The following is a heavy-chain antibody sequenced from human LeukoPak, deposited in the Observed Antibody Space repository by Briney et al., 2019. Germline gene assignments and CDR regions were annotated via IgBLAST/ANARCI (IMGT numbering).Heavy chain of an antibody. V-gene: IGHV4-39*01. CDR2: IDYSGST. CDR3: ARLARGILLPDY. CDR1: GGSISNTNYY. J-gene: IGHJ4*02. D-gene: IGHD3-22*01. Sequence: SETLSLTCTVSGGSISNTNYYWGWIRQPPGKGLEWIVSIDYSGSTYYNPSLKSRVTISEDTSNRFSLILSSVTAADTAVYYCARLARGILLPDYWGQGTLVTVSS.